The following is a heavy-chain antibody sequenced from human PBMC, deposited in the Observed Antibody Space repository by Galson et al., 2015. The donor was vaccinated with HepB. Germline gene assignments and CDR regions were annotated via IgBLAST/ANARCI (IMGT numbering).Heavy chain of an antibody. CDR2: IYRNGST. D-gene: IGHD6-13*01. V-gene: IGHV3-53*01. J-gene: IGHJ4*02. CDR3: AGGYSSSWYSGLGD. CDR1: GFTVSRNY. Sequence: SLRLSCAASGFTVSRNYMSWVRQAPGKGLEWVSVIYRNGSTDYADPAKGRFIISRDNSKRTLYLQMNSRRAEDTAVYYCAGGYSSSWYSGLGDWGQGTRVTVSS.